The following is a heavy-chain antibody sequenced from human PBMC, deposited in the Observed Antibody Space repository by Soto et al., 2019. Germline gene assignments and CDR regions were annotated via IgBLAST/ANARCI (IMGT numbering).Heavy chain of an antibody. CDR1: GGSISSSSYY. V-gene: IGHV4-39*02. CDR3: ARDLTSGIAVAGRYNWFDP. Sequence: SETLSLTCTVSGGSISSSSYYWGWIRQPPGKGLEWIGSIYYSGSTYYNPSLKSRVTISVDTSKNQFSLKLSSVTAADTAVYYCARDLTSGIAVAGRYNWFDPWGQGTLVTVSS. D-gene: IGHD6-19*01. CDR2: IYYSGST. J-gene: IGHJ5*02.